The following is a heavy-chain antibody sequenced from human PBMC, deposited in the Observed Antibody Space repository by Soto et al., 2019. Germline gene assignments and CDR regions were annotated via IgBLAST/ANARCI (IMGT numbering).Heavy chain of an antibody. CDR1: GFTFDDYA. V-gene: IGHV3-9*01. CDR3: AKDIYSGIAAAGHY. D-gene: IGHD6-13*01. Sequence: GGSLRLSCAASGFTFDDYAMHWVRQAPGKGLEWVSGISWNSGSIGYADSVKGRFTISRDNAKNSLYLQMNSLRAEDTALYYCAKDIYSGIAAAGHYWGQGTLVTVSS. CDR2: ISWNSGSI. J-gene: IGHJ4*02.